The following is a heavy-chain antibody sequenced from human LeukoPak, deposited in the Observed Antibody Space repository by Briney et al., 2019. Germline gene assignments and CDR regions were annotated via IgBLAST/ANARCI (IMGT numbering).Heavy chain of an antibody. D-gene: IGHD2-2*02. J-gene: IGHJ5*02. CDR3: ARGRCRSPSCYTFDP. Sequence: GGSLRLFCAASGYPFSSYEMKWVRHAPGKGLEWVSYISSSGSTIYYADCVKGRFTISRHNAKNSLYLQMNSLRAEDTAVYYCARGRCRSPSCYTFDPWGQGTLVTVSS. CDR2: ISSSGSTI. CDR1: GYPFSSYE. V-gene: IGHV3-48*03.